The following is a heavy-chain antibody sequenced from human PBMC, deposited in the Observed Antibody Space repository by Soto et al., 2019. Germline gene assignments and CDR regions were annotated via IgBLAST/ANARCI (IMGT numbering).Heavy chain of an antibody. CDR1: GFTFSSYA. CDR2: ISYDGSNK. V-gene: IGHV3-30-3*01. Sequence: LRLSCAASGFTFSSYAMHWVRQAPGKGLEWVAVISYDGSNKYYADSVKGRFTISRDNSKNTLYLQMNSLRAEDTAVYYCARDPMGVAATRYYYYYYGMDVWGQGTTGTAP. J-gene: IGHJ6*02. D-gene: IGHD2-15*01. CDR3: ARDPMGVAATRYYYYYYGMDV.